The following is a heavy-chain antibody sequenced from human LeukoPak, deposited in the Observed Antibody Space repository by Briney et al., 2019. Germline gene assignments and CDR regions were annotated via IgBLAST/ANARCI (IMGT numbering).Heavy chain of an antibody. V-gene: IGHV4-30-4*08. Sequence: SETLSLTCTVSGGSISSGDYYWSWIRQPPGKGLEWIGYIYYSGSTYYYPSLKSRVTISVDTSKNQFSLKLSSVTAADTAVYYCARGPAIPAAIDDFWDYFHYWGQGTLVTVSS. CDR3: ARGPAIPAAIDDFWDYFHY. J-gene: IGHJ4*02. D-gene: IGHD2-2*01. CDR2: IYYSGST. CDR1: GGSISSGDYY.